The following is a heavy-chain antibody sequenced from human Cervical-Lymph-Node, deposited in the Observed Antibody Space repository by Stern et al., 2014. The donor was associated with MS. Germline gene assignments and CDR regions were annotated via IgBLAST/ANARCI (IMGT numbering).Heavy chain of an antibody. CDR1: GYSFTSYW. V-gene: IGHV5-10-1*03. CDR2: IDTSDSFA. D-gene: IGHD2-8*01. J-gene: IGHJ6*02. CDR3: ARHLMVYDHGMDV. Sequence: VQLGQSGADVKKPGESLTISCKASGYSFTSYWISWVRQMPGKGLEWMGKIDTSDSFANYNPSFQGHVTISVDKSISTAYLQWSSLKASDSAMYYCARHLMVYDHGMDVWGQGTTVTVSS.